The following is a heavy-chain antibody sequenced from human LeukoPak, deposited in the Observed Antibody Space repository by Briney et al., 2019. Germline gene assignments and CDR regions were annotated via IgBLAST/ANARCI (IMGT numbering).Heavy chain of an antibody. Sequence: GASVKVSCKASGYTFTSYDINWVRQATGQGLEWMGWMNPNSGNTGYAQRFQGRVTITRNTSISTAYMELSSLRSEDTAVYYCARVPLGSNHLDYWGQGTLVTVSS. V-gene: IGHV1-8*03. CDR3: ARVPLGSNHLDY. CDR1: GYTFTSYD. D-gene: IGHD2-15*01. J-gene: IGHJ4*02. CDR2: MNPNSGNT.